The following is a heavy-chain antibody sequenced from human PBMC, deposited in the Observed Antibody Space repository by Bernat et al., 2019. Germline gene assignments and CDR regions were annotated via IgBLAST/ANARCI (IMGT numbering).Heavy chain of an antibody. CDR3: GTQRRGRIAVAGPYRNTDN. Sequence: EVQLLQSGGGLEQPGGSLRLSCAASGFTFSSCAMTWVRQAPGKGLEWVSSISRSGGATYYADSVKGRFTISRDSSKSTLYLQMNSLRGEDTALYYCGTQRRGRIAVAGPYRNTDNWGQGTLVTVSS. J-gene: IGHJ4*02. V-gene: IGHV3-23*01. CDR2: ISRSGGAT. CDR1: GFTFSSCA. D-gene: IGHD6-19*01.